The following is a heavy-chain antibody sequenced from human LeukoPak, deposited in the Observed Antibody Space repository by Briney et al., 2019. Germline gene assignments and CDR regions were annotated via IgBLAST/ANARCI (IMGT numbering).Heavy chain of an antibody. CDR3: AKDRTRQAY. D-gene: IGHD3-3*01. J-gene: IGHJ4*02. CDR1: GFTFSNYW. V-gene: IGHV3-7*03. CDR2: IKEDGSDK. Sequence: GSLRLSCAASGFTFSNYWMSWVRQTPGKGLEWVANIKEDGSDKYYVDSLKGRFTISRDNAKNSLYLQMNSLRAEDTAVYYCAKDRTRQAYWGQGTLVTVSS.